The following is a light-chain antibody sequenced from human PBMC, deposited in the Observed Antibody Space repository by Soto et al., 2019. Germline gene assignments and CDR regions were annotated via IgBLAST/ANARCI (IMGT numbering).Light chain of an antibody. CDR1: SSDIGRYNF. Sequence: QSVLTQPASMSGSPGQSITITCTGTSSDIGRYNFVSWYQHHPGKAPKLIIYEATKRPSGVSYRFSGSKSGNTASLTISGLQAEDEADYYCTSYTITTPYVFGTAKKVTV. CDR2: EAT. V-gene: IGLV2-14*01. CDR3: TSYTITTPYV. J-gene: IGLJ1*01.